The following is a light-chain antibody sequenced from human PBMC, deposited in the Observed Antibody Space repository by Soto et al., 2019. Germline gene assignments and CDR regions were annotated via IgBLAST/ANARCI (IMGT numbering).Light chain of an antibody. CDR2: GNS. CDR1: SSSIGAGYD. CDR3: QSYDSSLSGYV. Sequence: SVLTXPPSVSGAPGQRVTISCTGSSSSIGAGYDVHWYQQLPGTAPKLLIYGNSNRPSRVPDRFSGSRSGTSASLAITGLHAEDEGDYYCQSYDSSLSGYVFGTGTKVTVL. V-gene: IGLV1-40*01. J-gene: IGLJ1*01.